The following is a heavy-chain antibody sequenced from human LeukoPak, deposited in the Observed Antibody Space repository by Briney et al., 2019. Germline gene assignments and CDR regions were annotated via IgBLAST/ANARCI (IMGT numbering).Heavy chain of an antibody. CDR1: GGTFSSYA. CDR2: IIPIFGTA. Sequence: GASVKVSCKASGGTFSSYAISWVRQAPGQGLEWMGGIIPIFGTANYAQKFQGRVTITTDESTSTAYMGLSSLRSEDTAVYYCATTKPLNTMVRELSYYMDVWGKGTTVTVSS. V-gene: IGHV1-69*05. J-gene: IGHJ6*03. D-gene: IGHD3-10*01. CDR3: ATTKPLNTMVRELSYYMDV.